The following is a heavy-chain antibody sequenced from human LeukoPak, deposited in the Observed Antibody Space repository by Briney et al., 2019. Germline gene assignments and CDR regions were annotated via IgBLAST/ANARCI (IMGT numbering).Heavy chain of an antibody. D-gene: IGHD3-16*01. J-gene: IGHJ4*02. CDR2: IEYSGGSA. Sequence: GGSLRLSCIVSGFTLSSYEMSWIRQAPGKGLEWVASIEYSGGSAYYADSVKGRFSISRDNAKNSLYLQMNSLRAEDTAVYYCARGGLGELFVDYWGQGTLVTVSS. V-gene: IGHV3-23*01. CDR3: ARGGLGELFVDY. CDR1: GFTLSSYE.